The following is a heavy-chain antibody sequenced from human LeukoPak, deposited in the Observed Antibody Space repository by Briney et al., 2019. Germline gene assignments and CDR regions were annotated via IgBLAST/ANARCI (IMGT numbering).Heavy chain of an antibody. CDR1: GFTFSNYW. D-gene: IGHD2-15*01. CDR2: IRQDGSDK. Sequence: GGSLRLSCAASGFTFSNYWMSWVRQAPGKELEWMANIRQDGSDKFYVDSVKGRFTISRDNAQNSLYLQMNSLRAEDTAVYYCARDPGDVAAAHDAFDIWGQGTMVTVSS. V-gene: IGHV3-7*01. CDR3: ARDPGDVAAAHDAFDI. J-gene: IGHJ3*02.